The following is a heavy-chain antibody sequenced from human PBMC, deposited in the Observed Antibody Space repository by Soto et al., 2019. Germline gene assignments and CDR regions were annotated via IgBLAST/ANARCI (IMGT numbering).Heavy chain of an antibody. CDR2: IIPIFGTA. CDR3: ARTLVVRELDYYYYGMDV. D-gene: IGHD3-22*01. CDR1: GGTFSSYA. V-gene: IGHV1-69*13. J-gene: IGHJ6*02. Sequence: SVKVSCKASGGTFSSYAISWVRQAPGQGLEWMGGIIPIFGTANYAQKFQGRVTITADESTSTAYMELSSLRSEDTAVYYCARTLVVRELDYYYYGMDVWGQGTTVTVSS.